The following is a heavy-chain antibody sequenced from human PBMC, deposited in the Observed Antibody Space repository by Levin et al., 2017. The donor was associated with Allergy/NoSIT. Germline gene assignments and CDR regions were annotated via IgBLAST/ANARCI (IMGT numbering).Heavy chain of an antibody. Sequence: SETLSLTCTVSGGSISGGGYHWTWIRQHPEKGLEWIGYIYYSGSTFYNPSLKSRLMISVDTSKNQFSLNVSSVTAADTAVYYCASEDGSTFAFWGQGALVTVAS. D-gene: IGHD2-2*03. CDR1: GGSISGGGYH. CDR2: IYYSGST. V-gene: IGHV4-31*03. CDR3: ASEDGSTFAF. J-gene: IGHJ4*02.